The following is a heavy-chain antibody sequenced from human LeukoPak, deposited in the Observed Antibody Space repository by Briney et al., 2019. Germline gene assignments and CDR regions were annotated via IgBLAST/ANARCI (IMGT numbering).Heavy chain of an antibody. Sequence: GGSLRLSCAASGFTLSGSAMHWVRQASGKGLEWVGRTRSKANSYATAYAASVKGRFTISRDDSKNTAYLQMNSLKTEDTAVYYCTIEVLRFVELSLPEDYWGQGTLVTVSS. J-gene: IGHJ4*02. CDR1: GFTLSGSA. CDR2: TRSKANSYAT. CDR3: TIEVLRFVELSLPEDY. V-gene: IGHV3-73*01. D-gene: IGHD3-10*01.